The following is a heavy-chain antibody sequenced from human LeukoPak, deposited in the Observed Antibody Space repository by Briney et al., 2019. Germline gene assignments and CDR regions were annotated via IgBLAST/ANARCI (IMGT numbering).Heavy chain of an antibody. V-gene: IGHV4-38-2*02. J-gene: IGHJ4*02. CDR3: ARSDDTFGGDFDF. CDR2: IYQSGST. D-gene: IGHD3-16*01. Sequence: SETLSLTCTVSGYSIRNGYNWGWIRLFPGRGLEWLGSIYQSGSTYDNPSLKSRVTISVDTSKNQFSLKLSSVTAADTAVYFCARSDDTFGGDFDFWGQGILVTVSS. CDR1: GYSIRNGYN.